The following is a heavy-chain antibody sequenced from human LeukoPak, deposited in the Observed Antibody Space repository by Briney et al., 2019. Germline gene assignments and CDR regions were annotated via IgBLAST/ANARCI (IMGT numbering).Heavy chain of an antibody. Sequence: GESLKISGKGSGYSFANNWIAWVRQMPGKGLEWMGIIHPGDSDTRYRPSFQGQVTISADKPISTAYLQWTSLKASDTAMYYCARRVDSYWFFDYWGQRTLVTVSS. CDR1: GYSFANNW. V-gene: IGHV5-51*01. D-gene: IGHD1-26*01. CDR3: ARRVDSYWFFDY. J-gene: IGHJ4*02. CDR2: IHPGDSDT.